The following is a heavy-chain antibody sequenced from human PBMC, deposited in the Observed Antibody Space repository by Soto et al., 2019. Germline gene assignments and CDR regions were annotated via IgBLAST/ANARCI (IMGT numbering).Heavy chain of an antibody. CDR1: GGSISSSNW. V-gene: IGHV4-4*02. D-gene: IGHD6-19*01. CDR3: ARVAVAGTRVDY. Sequence: QVQLQESGPGLVKPSGTLSLTCAVSGGSISSSNWWSWVRQPPGKGLEWIGEIYHSGSTNYNPSLKSRVTLAVDKSKNQCSLKLSSVTAADTAVYYCARVAVAGTRVDYWGQGTLVTVSS. CDR2: IYHSGST. J-gene: IGHJ4*02.